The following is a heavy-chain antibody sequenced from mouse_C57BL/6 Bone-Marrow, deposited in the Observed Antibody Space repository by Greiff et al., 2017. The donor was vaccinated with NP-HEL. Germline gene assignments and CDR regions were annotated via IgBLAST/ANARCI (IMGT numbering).Heavy chain of an antibody. V-gene: IGHV3-1*01. D-gene: IGHD1-1*01. CDR2: ISYSGST. CDR1: GYSITSGYD. J-gene: IGHJ1*03. CDR3: ARAITTVVATDWYFDV. Sequence: EVMLVESGPGMVKPSQSLSLTCTVTGYSITSGYDWHWIRHFPGNKLEWMGYISYSGSTNYNPSLKSRISITHDTSKNHFFLKLNSVTTEDTATYYCARAITTVVATDWYFDVWGTGTTVTVSS.